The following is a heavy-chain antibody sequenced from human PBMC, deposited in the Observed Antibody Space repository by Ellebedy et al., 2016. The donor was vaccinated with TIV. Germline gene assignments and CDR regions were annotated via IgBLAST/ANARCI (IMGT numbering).Heavy chain of an antibody. CDR3: VSSASMDAFDL. D-gene: IGHD3-16*01. Sequence: GSLRLSCAVSGGSLSDNYWTWIRQPPGKGLEWIGYLYYTGSTNYNPSLKSRLTISVNTPRNQFSLKLSPVTAADTAVYYCVSSASMDAFDLWGQGTMVTVSS. CDR2: LYYTGST. J-gene: IGHJ3*01. V-gene: IGHV4-59*01. CDR1: GGSLSDNY.